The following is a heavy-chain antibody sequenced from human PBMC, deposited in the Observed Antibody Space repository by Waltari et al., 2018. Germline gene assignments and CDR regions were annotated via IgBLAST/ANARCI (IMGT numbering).Heavy chain of an antibody. D-gene: IGHD6-19*01. J-gene: IGHJ6*02. CDR2: IWYDVSNN. CDR3: ARDRIAVGPLYYYGMDV. CDR1: GFTFSSYG. V-gene: IGHV3-33*01. Sequence: QVQLVESGGGVVQPGRSLRLSCAASGFTFSSYGMHWVRQAPGKGLEWVAVIWYDVSNNYYAASVKGRFTISRDNSKNTLYLQMNSRRAEDTAVYYCARDRIAVGPLYYYGMDVWGQGTTVTVSS.